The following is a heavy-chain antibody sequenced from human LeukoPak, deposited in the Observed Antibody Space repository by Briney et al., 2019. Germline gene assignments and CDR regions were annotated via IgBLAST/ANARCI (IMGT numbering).Heavy chain of an antibody. CDR2: IFHSGST. CDR3: ASSITVTTDY. CDR1: GYSLSSGYY. D-gene: IGHD4-17*01. Sequence: SETLSLTCTASGYSLSSGYYWGWIRQPPGKGLEWIGSIFHSGSTYYNPSLKSRVTISVDTSKNQFSLRLSSVTAADTAVYYCASSITVTTDYWGQGTLVTVSS. J-gene: IGHJ4*02. V-gene: IGHV4-38-2*02.